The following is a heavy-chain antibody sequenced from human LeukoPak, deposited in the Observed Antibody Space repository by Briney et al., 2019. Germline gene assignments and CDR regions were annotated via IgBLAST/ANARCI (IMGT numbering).Heavy chain of an antibody. CDR1: GGSISSYY. J-gene: IGHJ4*02. CDR3: AMENGYYSGYFDY. D-gene: IGHD3-22*01. V-gene: IGHV4-59*01. CDR2: IYYSGST. Sequence: SETLSLTCTVSGGSISSYYWSWIRQPPGKGLEWIGYIYYSGSTNYNPSLKSRVTISVDTSKNQFSLKLNSVTAADTAVYYCAMENGYYSGYFDYWGQGTLVTVSS.